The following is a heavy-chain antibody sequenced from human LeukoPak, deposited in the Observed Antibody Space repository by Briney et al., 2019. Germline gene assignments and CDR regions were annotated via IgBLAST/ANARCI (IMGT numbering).Heavy chain of an antibody. Sequence: SQALSLTCAISGDSVSSNSAAWNWIRQSPSRGLEWLGRTYYRSKWYNDYAVSVKSRITINPDTSKNQFSLQLNSVTPEDTAVYYCARDGDGQWLVYNWFDPWGQGTLVTVSS. CDR2: TYYRSKWYN. CDR3: ARDGDGQWLVYNWFDP. V-gene: IGHV6-1*01. D-gene: IGHD6-19*01. CDR1: GDSVSSNSAA. J-gene: IGHJ5*02.